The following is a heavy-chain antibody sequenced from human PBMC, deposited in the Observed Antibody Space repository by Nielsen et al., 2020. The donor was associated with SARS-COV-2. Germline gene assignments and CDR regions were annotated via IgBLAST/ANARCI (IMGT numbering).Heavy chain of an antibody. Sequence: SETLSLTCTVSGGSISSGGYYWSWIRQHPGKGLEWIGYIYYSGSTYYNPSLKSRVTISVDTSKNQFSLKLSSVTAADTAVYYCARDLSPPKRIQLWSPDYWGQGTLVTVSS. J-gene: IGHJ4*02. V-gene: IGHV4-31*03. CDR1: GGSISSGGYY. CDR2: IYYSGST. CDR3: ARDLSPPKRIQLWSPDY. D-gene: IGHD5-18*01.